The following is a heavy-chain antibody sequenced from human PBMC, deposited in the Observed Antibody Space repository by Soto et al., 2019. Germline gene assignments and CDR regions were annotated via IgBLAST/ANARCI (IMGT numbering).Heavy chain of an antibody. CDR2: TYYSGNT. CDR3: ARESRNSGWYVGMDV. Sequence: SETLSLTCTVSGGSITSGDNYWTWIRQPPGKGLEWIGYTYYSGNTYYHPSLKSRVSISVDTSNNEFSLKLSSVTAADTAVYYCARESRNSGWYVGMDVWGQGTTVT. V-gene: IGHV4-30-4*01. J-gene: IGHJ6*02. CDR1: GGSITSGDNY. D-gene: IGHD6-19*01.